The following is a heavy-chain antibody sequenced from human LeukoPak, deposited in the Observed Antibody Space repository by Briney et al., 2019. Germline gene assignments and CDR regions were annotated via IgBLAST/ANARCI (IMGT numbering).Heavy chain of an antibody. Sequence: PSETLSLTCTVSGGSISSGSYYWSWIRQPAGKGLEWIGRIYTSGSTNYNPSLKSRVTISVDTSKNQFSLKLSSVTAADTAVYYCARPSGSGSYEDLWGQGTLVTVSS. CDR2: IYTSGST. J-gene: IGHJ5*02. CDR3: ARPSGSGSYEDL. CDR1: GGSISSGSYY. D-gene: IGHD3-10*01. V-gene: IGHV4-61*02.